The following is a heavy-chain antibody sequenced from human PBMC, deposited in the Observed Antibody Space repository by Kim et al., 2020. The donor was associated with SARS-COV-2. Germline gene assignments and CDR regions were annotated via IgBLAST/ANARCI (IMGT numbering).Heavy chain of an antibody. Sequence: SETLSLTCTVSGGSVSGSYWSWIRESPGMGLEWIGFIYYTGATRYTASLKSRLTMSIDTSNNQFFLRLSSVTAADTAIYYCVRLHSRGHEEFDPWGHGILVTFSS. CDR3: VRLHSRGHEEFDP. D-gene: IGHD3-22*01. CDR2: IYYTGAT. V-gene: IGHV4-59*02. J-gene: IGHJ5*02. CDR1: GGSVSGSY.